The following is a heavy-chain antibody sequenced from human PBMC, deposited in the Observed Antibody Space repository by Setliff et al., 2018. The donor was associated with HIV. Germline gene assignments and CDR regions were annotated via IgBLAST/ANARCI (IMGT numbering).Heavy chain of an antibody. CDR3: TRTTYSGSYFNDS. Sequence: SETLSLTCTVSGGSISNYYWSWIRQPPGKGLEWIGYIYTSGSTNYNPSLQSRITISVDTSKNQFSLKLSSVTAADTAVYYCTRTTYSGSYFNDSWGQGTLVTVSS. J-gene: IGHJ5*01. CDR1: GGSISNYY. D-gene: IGHD1-26*01. V-gene: IGHV4-4*09. CDR2: IYTSGST.